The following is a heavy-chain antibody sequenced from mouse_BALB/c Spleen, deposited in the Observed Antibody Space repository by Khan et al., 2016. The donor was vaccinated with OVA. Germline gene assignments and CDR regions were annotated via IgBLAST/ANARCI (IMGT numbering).Heavy chain of an antibody. J-gene: IGHJ1*01. V-gene: IGHV3-6*02. CDR2: ISYDGSF. CDR3: ARRFYYSYWYFDV. CDR1: GYSITSGNY. Sequence: EVKLEESGPGLVKPSQSLSLTCSVTGYSITSGNYWNWIRQFPGNKLEWMGYISYDGSFNYNPSLKNRISITRATSENQFFLQLNSVTTEDTATYFCARRFYYSYWYFDVWGAGTTVTVSA. D-gene: IGHD1-1*01.